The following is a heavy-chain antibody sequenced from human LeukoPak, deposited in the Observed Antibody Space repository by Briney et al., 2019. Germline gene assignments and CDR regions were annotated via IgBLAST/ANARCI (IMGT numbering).Heavy chain of an antibody. D-gene: IGHD3-3*01. Sequence: ASVKVSCKATGYTFSSYGISWVRQAPGQGLAWMGWISAYDGNTNYAQKLQGRVTMTTDTSTSTAYMEVRSLRSDATVVYYCARCLYYDFWGGSTQNFDYWGQGTLVTVSS. CDR3: ARCLYYDFWGGSTQNFDY. V-gene: IGHV1-18*01. CDR2: ISAYDGNT. CDR1: GYTFSSYG. J-gene: IGHJ4*02.